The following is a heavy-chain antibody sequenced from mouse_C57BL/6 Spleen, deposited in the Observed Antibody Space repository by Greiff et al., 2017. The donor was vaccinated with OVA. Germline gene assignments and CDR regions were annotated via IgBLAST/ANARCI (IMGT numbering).Heavy chain of an antibody. V-gene: IGHV1-19*01. D-gene: IGHD1-1*01. CDR2: INPYNGGT. CDR3: ASKITTVGDY. CDR1: GYTFTDYY. Sequence: EVQLQQSGPVLVKPGASVKMSCKASGYTFTDYYMNWVKQSHGKSLEWIGVINPYNGGTSYNQKFKGKATLTVDKSSSTAYMELNSLTSEDSAVYYCASKITTVGDYWGQGTTRTVSS. J-gene: IGHJ2*01.